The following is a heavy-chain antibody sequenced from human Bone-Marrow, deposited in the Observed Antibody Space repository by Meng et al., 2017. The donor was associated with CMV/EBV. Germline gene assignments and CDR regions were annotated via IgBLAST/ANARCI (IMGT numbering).Heavy chain of an antibody. J-gene: IGHJ4*02. Sequence: CTFSGFSLSTSGLDVGWIRQPPGKALEWLALIYWNDDTRYSPSLKSRLTITTDTSKNQVVLTMTNMDPVDTATYYCAHRAFWSGYGFWGQGTLVTVSS. CDR2: IYWNDDT. V-gene: IGHV2-5*01. D-gene: IGHD3-3*01. CDR1: GFSLSTSGLD. CDR3: AHRAFWSGYGF.